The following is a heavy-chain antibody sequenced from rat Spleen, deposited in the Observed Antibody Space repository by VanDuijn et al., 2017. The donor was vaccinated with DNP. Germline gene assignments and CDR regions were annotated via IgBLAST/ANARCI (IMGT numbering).Heavy chain of an antibody. CDR3: ARRWEEDYFDY. D-gene: IGHD5-1*01. Sequence: EVQLVESGGGLVQPGGSLKLSCVVSGFIFSDYDMAWVRQAPKKGLEWVAAIRYDGTTTFYRDSVKGRFTISRDKPKSTLYLQMDSLRSDDTATYYCARRWEEDYFDYWGQRVMVTVSS. CDR2: IRYDGTTT. V-gene: IGHV5-7*01. J-gene: IGHJ2*01. CDR1: GFIFSDYD.